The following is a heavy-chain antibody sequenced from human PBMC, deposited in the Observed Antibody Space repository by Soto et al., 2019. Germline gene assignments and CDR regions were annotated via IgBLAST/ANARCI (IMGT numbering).Heavy chain of an antibody. V-gene: IGHV3-74*01. J-gene: IGHJ4*02. CDR1: GFSFSSYW. CDR3: ARERGGYSSDF. D-gene: IGHD2-15*01. CDR2: INGDGDYT. Sequence: EVQLVESGGGLVQPGGSLRLSCAASGFSFSSYWMHWLRQVPGKGLVWVSRINGDGDYTNYADSVKGRFTISRNNAKNLLYLQMNGLGPEATAVYSGARERGGYSSDFWGQGTLVTVSS.